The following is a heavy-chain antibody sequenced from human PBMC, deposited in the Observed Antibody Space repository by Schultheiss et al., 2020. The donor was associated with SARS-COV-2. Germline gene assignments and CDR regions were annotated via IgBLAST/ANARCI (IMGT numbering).Heavy chain of an antibody. V-gene: IGHV4-59*01. CDR1: GGSISTYY. CDR3: ARVRFGGYAFDI. Sequence: SQTLSLTCTVSGGSISTYYCSWIRQPPGKGLEWIGYIYYSGSTNYNPSLKSRVTISVDTSKNQFSLKLSSVTAADTAVYYCARVRFGGYAFDIWGQGTMVTVSS. CDR2: IYYSGST. D-gene: IGHD3-10*01. J-gene: IGHJ3*02.